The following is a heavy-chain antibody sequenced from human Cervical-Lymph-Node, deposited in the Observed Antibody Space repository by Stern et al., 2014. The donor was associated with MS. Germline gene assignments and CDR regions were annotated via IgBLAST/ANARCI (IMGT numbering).Heavy chain of an antibody. J-gene: IGHJ6*02. Sequence: VQLVQSGAEVKKPGSSVKVSCKASGGSFSSYAISWVRQAPGQGLEWMGGSIPIFGTANCAEKFQRRVKVTADESASTAYMEVSSLRSEDTAVYYCAREGAEEQQLNGMDVWGQGTTVTVSS. CDR3: AREGAEEQQLNGMDV. CDR1: GGSFSSYA. CDR2: SIPIFGTA. V-gene: IGHV1-69*01. D-gene: IGHD6-13*01.